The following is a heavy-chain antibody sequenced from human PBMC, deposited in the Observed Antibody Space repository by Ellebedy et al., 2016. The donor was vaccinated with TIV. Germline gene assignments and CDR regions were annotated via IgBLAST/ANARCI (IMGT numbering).Heavy chain of an antibody. Sequence: SETLSLTCTVSGGSINTYYWTWIRQPPGKGLEYIGYVHYTGSTNYNPSLRSRVTLSVDSFKNQFSLKLDSVTAADTAVYYCARDSKKVWAFDIWGQGTMVTVSS. CDR3: ARDSKKVWAFDI. J-gene: IGHJ3*02. CDR2: VHYTGST. CDR1: GGSINTYY. D-gene: IGHD3-16*01. V-gene: IGHV4-59*12.